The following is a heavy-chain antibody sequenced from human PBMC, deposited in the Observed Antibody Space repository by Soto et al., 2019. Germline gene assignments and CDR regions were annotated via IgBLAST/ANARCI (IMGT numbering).Heavy chain of an antibody. CDR2: IYWDGDE. CDR1: GFSLSTSGVG. Sequence: QITLQESGPTLVKPRQTLTLTCTFSGFSLSTSGVGVGWIRQPPGKALEWLALIYWDGDERYSPSLQSRLTITKDTSKNQVVLTMTNMDPVDTARYYCVRRPTAFDYWGQGTLVTVSS. V-gene: IGHV2-5*02. CDR3: VRRPTAFDY. J-gene: IGHJ4*02.